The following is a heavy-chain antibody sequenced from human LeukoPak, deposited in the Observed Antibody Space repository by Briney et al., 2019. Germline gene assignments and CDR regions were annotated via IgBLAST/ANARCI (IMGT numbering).Heavy chain of an antibody. CDR3: ARDQVNDYGDDTEFDY. CDR1: GFTFSSYS. CDR2: ISSSSSYI. Sequence: GGSLRLSCAASGFTFSSYSMNWVRQAPGKGLEWVSSISSSSSYIYYADSVEGRFTISRDNAKNSLYLQMNSLRAEDTAVYYCARDQVNDYGDDTEFDYWGQGTLVTVS. D-gene: IGHD4-17*01. V-gene: IGHV3-21*01. J-gene: IGHJ4*02.